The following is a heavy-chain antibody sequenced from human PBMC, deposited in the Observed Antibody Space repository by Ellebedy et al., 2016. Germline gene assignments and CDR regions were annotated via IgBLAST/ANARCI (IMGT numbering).Heavy chain of an antibody. D-gene: IGHD3-9*01. Sequence: GESLKISCAASGFTFSSYAMSWVRQAPGKGLEWVSAISGSGGSTYYADSVKGRFTISRDNSKNTLYLQMNSLRAEDTAVYYCANVELRYFDWLLGNDAFDIWGQGTMVTVSS. CDR3: ANVELRYFDWLLGNDAFDI. V-gene: IGHV3-23*01. CDR1: GFTFSSYA. J-gene: IGHJ3*02. CDR2: ISGSGGST.